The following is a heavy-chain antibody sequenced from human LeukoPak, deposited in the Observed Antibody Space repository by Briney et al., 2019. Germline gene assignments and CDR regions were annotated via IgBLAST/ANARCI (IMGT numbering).Heavy chain of an antibody. CDR1: GFTFSTYA. CDR3: ARALTRTQLWPGFDY. D-gene: IGHD1-1*01. Sequence: GGSLRLSCAASGFTFSTYAMHWVRQAPGKGLEWVAVLSYDGIYKYYADSVKGRFTISRDTSKNTLYLQMSSLRDEDTALYYCARALTRTQLWPGFDYWGQGTLVTVPS. CDR2: LSYDGIYK. J-gene: IGHJ4*02. V-gene: IGHV3-30*04.